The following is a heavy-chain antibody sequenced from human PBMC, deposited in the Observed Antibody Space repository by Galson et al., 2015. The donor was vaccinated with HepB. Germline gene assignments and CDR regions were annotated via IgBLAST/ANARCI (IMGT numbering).Heavy chain of an antibody. CDR2: ISSGSSYI. CDR3: ARVMSCSGGSCYSIQWIYGMDV. Sequence: SLRLSCAVSGFTFSSYIMNWVRQAPGKGLEWVSSISSGSSYIYYADSVKGRFTISRDNAKNSLYLQMNSLRAEDTAVYYCARVMSCSGGSCYSIQWIYGMDVWGQGTTVTVSS. CDR1: GFTFSSYI. D-gene: IGHD2-15*01. V-gene: IGHV3-21*01. J-gene: IGHJ6*02.